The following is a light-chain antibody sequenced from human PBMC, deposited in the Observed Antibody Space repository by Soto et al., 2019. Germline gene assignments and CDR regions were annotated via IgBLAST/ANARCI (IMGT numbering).Light chain of an antibody. J-gene: IGKJ3*01. V-gene: IGKV3-11*01. CDR2: DAS. CDR1: QSVSGY. CDR3: QQRSKWPPT. Sequence: EIVLTQTPATLSLSPGERATLSCRASQSVSGYLAWYQQKPGQAPRLLIRDASHSATSIPARFSGSGSGTDFTLAISSLEPEDFAVYYCQQRSKWPPTFGPGTKVDNK.